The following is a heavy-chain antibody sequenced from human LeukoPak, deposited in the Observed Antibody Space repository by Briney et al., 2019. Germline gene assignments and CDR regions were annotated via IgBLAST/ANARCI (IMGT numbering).Heavy chain of an antibody. CDR1: GFTFSSYS. CDR2: ISSGSSYI. V-gene: IGHV3-21*01. Sequence: GGSLRLCCAASGFTFSSYSMNWVRQAPGKGLEWVSSISSGSSYIYYADSVKGRFTISRDNAKNSLYLQMNSLRAEDTAVYYCARVSSSSWFVDYWGQGTLVTVSS. CDR3: ARVSSSSWFVDY. D-gene: IGHD6-13*01. J-gene: IGHJ4*02.